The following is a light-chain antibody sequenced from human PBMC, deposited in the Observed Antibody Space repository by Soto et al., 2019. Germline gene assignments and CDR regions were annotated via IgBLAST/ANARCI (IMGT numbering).Light chain of an antibody. V-gene: IGKV3-15*01. CDR2: GAS. J-gene: IGKJ5*01. CDR3: QQYDNWPRT. Sequence: EIVMTQSPATLSVSPGERATLSCRASQSISNSLAWYQQKPGQAPRFLIYGASTRATGIPARFSGSGSGTEFTLTISSLQSEDFAVYYCQQYDNWPRTFGQWTRLEIK. CDR1: QSISNS.